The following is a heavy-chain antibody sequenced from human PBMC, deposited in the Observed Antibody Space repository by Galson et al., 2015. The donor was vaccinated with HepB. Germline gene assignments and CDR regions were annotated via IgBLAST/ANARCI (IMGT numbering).Heavy chain of an antibody. V-gene: IGHV5-10-1*01. CDR2: IDPSDSYT. J-gene: IGHJ4*02. D-gene: IGHD2-2*03. CDR3: ARMPGYCSSTSCRTFDY. CDR1: GYSFTSYW. Sequence: QSGAEVKKPGESLRISCKGSGYSFTSYWISWVRQMPGKGLEWMGRIDPSDSYTNYSPSFQGHVTISADKSISTAYLQWSSLKASDTAMYYCARMPGYCSSTSCRTFDYWGQGTLVTVSS.